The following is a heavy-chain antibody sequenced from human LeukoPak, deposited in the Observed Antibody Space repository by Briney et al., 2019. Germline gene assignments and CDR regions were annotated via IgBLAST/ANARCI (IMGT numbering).Heavy chain of an antibody. Sequence: SETLSLTCTVSGGSISSGSHYWSWIRQPAGKGLEWIGRIYTSGSTNYNPSLESRVTISVDTSRNQFSLKLSSVTAADTAVYYCARDGRLEGCGGDCYPDYWGQGTLVTVPS. CDR3: ARDGRLEGCGGDCYPDY. V-gene: IGHV4-61*02. D-gene: IGHD2-21*01. J-gene: IGHJ4*02. CDR2: IYTSGST. CDR1: GGSISSGSHY.